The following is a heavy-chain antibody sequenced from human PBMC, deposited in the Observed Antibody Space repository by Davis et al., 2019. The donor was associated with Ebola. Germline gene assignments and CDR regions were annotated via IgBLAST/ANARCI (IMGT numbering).Heavy chain of an antibody. CDR3: ARDRPQVTMVRGVWGVSWFDP. J-gene: IGHJ5*02. V-gene: IGHV1-18*01. Sequence: ASVKVSCKASGYTFTSYGISWVRQAPGQGLEWMGWISAYNGNTNYAQKLQGRVTMTTDTSTSTAYMELRSLRSDDTAVYYCARDRPQVTMVRGVWGVSWFDPWGQGTLVTVSS. CDR1: GYTFTSYG. CDR2: ISAYNGNT. D-gene: IGHD3-10*01.